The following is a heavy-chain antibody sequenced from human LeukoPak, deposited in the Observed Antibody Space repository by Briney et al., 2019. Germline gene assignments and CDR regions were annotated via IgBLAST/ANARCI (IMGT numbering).Heavy chain of an antibody. CDR1: GGSISSSSYY. D-gene: IGHD5-18*01. CDR2: IYYTGST. Sequence: PSETLSLTCTVSGGSISSSSYYWGWIRQPPGKGLEWIGSIYYTGSTYYNPSLKSRLTMSVDTSKNQFSLRLSSVTAADTAVYYCARGGIQLWPNDAFDIWGQGTMVTVSS. J-gene: IGHJ3*02. CDR3: ARGGIQLWPNDAFDI. V-gene: IGHV4-39*07.